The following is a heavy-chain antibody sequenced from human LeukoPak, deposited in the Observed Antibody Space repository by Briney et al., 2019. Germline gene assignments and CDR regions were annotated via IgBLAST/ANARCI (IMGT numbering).Heavy chain of an antibody. CDR1: RFTFSSFA. Sequence: GGSLRLSCAASRFTFSSFAMNWVRQAPGKGLEWVSYISSSSSTIYYADSVKGRFTISRGNAKNSLFLQMNSLRDEDTAVYYCAASPYCSGAVCPPPWGQGTLVTVSS. CDR2: ISSSSSTI. J-gene: IGHJ5*02. V-gene: IGHV3-48*02. D-gene: IGHD2-15*01. CDR3: AASPYCSGAVCPPP.